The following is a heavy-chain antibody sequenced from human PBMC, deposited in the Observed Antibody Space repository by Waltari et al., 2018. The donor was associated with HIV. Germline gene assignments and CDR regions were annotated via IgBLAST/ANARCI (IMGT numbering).Heavy chain of an antibody. CDR1: EFTFNHHW. V-gene: IGHV3-7*01. J-gene: IGHJ4*02. D-gene: IGHD3-22*01. Sequence: EVQLVESGGGLVQPGWSLRLSCAASEFTFNHHWMTWVRQAPGKGLEWVANIKQDESEKYYVDSVKGRFTISRDNAKNSLFLQMNSLRAEDTAVYYCAREALYDSSGYYFDYWGQGTLVTVSS. CDR2: IKQDESEK. CDR3: AREALYDSSGYYFDY.